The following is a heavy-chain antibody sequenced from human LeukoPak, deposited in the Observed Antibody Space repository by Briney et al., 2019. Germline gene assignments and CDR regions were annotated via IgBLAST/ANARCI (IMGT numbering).Heavy chain of an antibody. CDR2: IYFSKNT. V-gene: IGHV4-34*01. J-gene: IGHJ4*02. Sequence: SETLSLTCAVYGGSFSGYYWGWIRQPPGKGLEWIGSIYFSKNTYYNPSLKSRVTISADTSKNQFSLTLGSVSATDTAVYYCVSPRGFSYGYFDYWGQGTLVTVSS. D-gene: IGHD5-18*01. CDR1: GGSFSGYY. CDR3: VSPRGFSYGYFDY.